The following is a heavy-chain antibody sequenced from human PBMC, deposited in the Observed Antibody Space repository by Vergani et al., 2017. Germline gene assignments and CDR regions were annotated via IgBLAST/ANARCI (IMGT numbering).Heavy chain of an antibody. Sequence: QVQLVQSGAEVKKPGASVKVSCKASGYTFTGYYMHWVRQAPGQGLEWMGWINPNSGGTNYAQKFQGRVTMTMDTSISAAYMELSRVRSDETAVYYCAREVRDRDIAAAAQTPYYYYGMDVWGQGTTVTVSS. V-gene: IGHV1-2*02. CDR1: GYTFTGYY. CDR2: INPNSGGT. D-gene: IGHD6-13*01. CDR3: AREVRDRDIAAAAQTPYYYYGMDV. J-gene: IGHJ6*02.